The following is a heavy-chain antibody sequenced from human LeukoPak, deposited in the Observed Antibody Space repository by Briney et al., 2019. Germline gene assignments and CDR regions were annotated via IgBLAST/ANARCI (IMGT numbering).Heavy chain of an antibody. J-gene: IGHJ6*02. D-gene: IGHD6-13*01. Sequence: GGSLRLSCAASGFTFSSYAMHWVRQAPGKGLEWVAVISYDGSNKYYADSVKGRFTISRDNSKNTLYLQMNSLRAEDTAVYYCAKEEGPAGRHYYYGMDVWGQGTTVTVSS. CDR2: ISYDGSNK. V-gene: IGHV3-30-3*01. CDR1: GFTFSSYA. CDR3: AKEEGPAGRHYYYGMDV.